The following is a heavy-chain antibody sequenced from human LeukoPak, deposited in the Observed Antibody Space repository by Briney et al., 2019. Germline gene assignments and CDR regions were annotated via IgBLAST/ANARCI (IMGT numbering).Heavy chain of an antibody. V-gene: IGHV3-21*05. CDR2: IDSRGTYI. CDR1: GFTFSTYA. D-gene: IGHD5-12*01. CDR3: ARDSGRSGSLDY. J-gene: IGHJ4*02. Sequence: GSLRLACAASGFTFSTYAMKWVRQAPGKGLEWVSHIDSRGTYILYADSVKGRLTISRDNAKNSLYLQVSSLRAEDTAVYYCARDSGRSGSLDYWGQGTLVTVSS.